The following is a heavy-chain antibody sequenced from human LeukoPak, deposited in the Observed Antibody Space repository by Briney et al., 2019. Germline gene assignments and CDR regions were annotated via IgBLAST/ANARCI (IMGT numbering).Heavy chain of an antibody. J-gene: IGHJ4*02. CDR1: GFTFSSYW. CDR3: AKDNGSSWYSYYFDY. Sequence: AGGSLRLSCAASGFTFSSYWMSWVRQAPGKGLEWVANIKQDGSEKYYVDSVKGRFTISRDNAKNSLYLQMNSLRAEDTAVYYCAKDNGSSWYSYYFDYWGQGTLVTVSS. CDR2: IKQDGSEK. D-gene: IGHD6-13*01. V-gene: IGHV3-7*01.